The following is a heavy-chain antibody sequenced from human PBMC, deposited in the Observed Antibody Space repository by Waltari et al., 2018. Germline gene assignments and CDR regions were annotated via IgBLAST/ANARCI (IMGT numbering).Heavy chain of an antibody. CDR1: GYTFTNFG. CDR2: SSPYTGNT. J-gene: IGHJ4*02. Sequence: QVQLVQSGAEVKKPGASVRVSCKASGYTFTNFGINWVRQAPGHGLEWMGWSSPYTGNTDDEQKFQGRVTMATDTSTSTASLEVRNLRSDDTAVYFCARGGGPRTVVALTFDYWGEGTLVSVSS. D-gene: IGHD3-22*01. CDR3: ARGGGPRTVVALTFDY. V-gene: IGHV1-18*01.